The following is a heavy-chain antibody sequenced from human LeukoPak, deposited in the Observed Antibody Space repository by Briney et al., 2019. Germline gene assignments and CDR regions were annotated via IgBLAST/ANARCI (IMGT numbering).Heavy chain of an antibody. V-gene: IGHV3-15*01. J-gene: IGHJ3*02. Sequence: GGSLRLSCAASGFTFSNAWMSWVRQAPGPGLERVGRIKSKTDGGTTDYAAPVKGRITISRDDSKSTLYLQMNSLKTEDTPVYYCITVPHTDFDCLLLVEDAFDSSSQPRMLTVSS. CDR1: GFTFSNAW. D-gene: IGHD3-9*01. CDR3: ITVPHTDFDCLLLVEDAFDS. CDR2: IKSKTDGGTT.